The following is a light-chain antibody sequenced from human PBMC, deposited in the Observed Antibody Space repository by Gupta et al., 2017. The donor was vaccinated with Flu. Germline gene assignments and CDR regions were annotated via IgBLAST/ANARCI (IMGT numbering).Light chain of an antibody. Sequence: DIVMTQSPDSLAVSLGERVPINCKSSQSVLYSSNNQNYLAWYQQKPGQPPKLLIYWASTRKSGVPDRFSCSGSGTDFTLTISSLQPEDVAVYYCQQYYSTPTWTFGQGTKVEIK. V-gene: IGKV4-1*01. J-gene: IGKJ1*01. CDR3: QQYYSTPTWT. CDR1: QSVLYSSNNQNY. CDR2: WAS.